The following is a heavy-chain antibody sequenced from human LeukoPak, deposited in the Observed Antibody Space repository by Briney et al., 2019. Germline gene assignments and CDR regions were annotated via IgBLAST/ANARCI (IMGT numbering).Heavy chain of an antibody. CDR3: ARAAGYGDYRCFDY. CDR1: GFTFSSDS. D-gene: IGHD4-17*01. CDR2: ISSSSDYI. V-gene: IGHV3-21*01. Sequence: GGSLRLSCAASGFTFSSDSMNWVRQAPGKGLEWVSSISSSSDYIYYADSVKGRFTISRDNAKNSLSLQMNSLRAEDTAVYYCARAAGYGDYRCFDYWGQGTLDTVSS. J-gene: IGHJ4*02.